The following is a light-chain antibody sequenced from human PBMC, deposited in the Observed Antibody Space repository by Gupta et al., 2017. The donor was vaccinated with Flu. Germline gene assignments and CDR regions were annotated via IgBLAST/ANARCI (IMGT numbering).Light chain of an antibody. Sequence: GDRVTITCRATQNISNYLNWYQQKGGKAPKLLIYGASKLQSGVPSRFSGSGSCTDFTLTIIRRQPEDFASYYCRQTDNTPQTFGRGTKVEIK. CDR3: RQTDNTPQT. CDR2: GAS. J-gene: IGKJ1*01. CDR1: QNISNY. V-gene: IGKV1-39*01.